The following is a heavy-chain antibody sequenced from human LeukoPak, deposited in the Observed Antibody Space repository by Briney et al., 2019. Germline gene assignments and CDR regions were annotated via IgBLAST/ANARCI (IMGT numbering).Heavy chain of an antibody. V-gene: IGHV4-61*02. CDR1: GGSISGTSYY. CDR3: ARGGGLYCSGGSCHLPYFDY. D-gene: IGHD2-15*01. CDR2: IYTSGST. Sequence: SETLSLTCTVSGGSISGTSYYWNWIRQPAGKGLEWIGRIYTSGSTNYNLSLKSRVTMSVDTSKNQFSLKLSSVTAADTAVYYCARGGGLYCSGGSCHLPYFDYWGQGTLVTVSS. J-gene: IGHJ4*02.